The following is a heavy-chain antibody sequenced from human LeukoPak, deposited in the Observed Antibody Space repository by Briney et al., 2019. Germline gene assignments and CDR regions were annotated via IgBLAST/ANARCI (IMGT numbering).Heavy chain of an antibody. CDR3: ARRMVRGVTVYFDY. CDR1: GFTFSDYS. J-gene: IGHJ4*02. D-gene: IGHD3-10*01. V-gene: IGHV3-66*01. CDR2: IYSGGST. Sequence: PGGSLRLSCAASGFTFSDYSMNWVRQAPGKGLEWVSVIYSGGSTYYADSVKGRFTISRDNSKNTLYLQMNSLRAEDTAVYYCARRMVRGVTVYFDYWGQGTLVTVSS.